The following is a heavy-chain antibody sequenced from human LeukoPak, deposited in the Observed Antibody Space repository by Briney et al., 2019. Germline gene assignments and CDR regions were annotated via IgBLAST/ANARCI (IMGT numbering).Heavy chain of an antibody. Sequence: GGSLRLSCAASGLTFSSYVMSWVRQAPGKGLEWVANMKPDGSEKYYVDSVKGRFTISRDNAKNSLYLQMNSLRAEDTAVYYCARSGAGSDYWGQGTLVTVSS. CDR1: GLTFSSYV. J-gene: IGHJ4*02. D-gene: IGHD1-14*01. V-gene: IGHV3-7*01. CDR2: MKPDGSEK. CDR3: ARSGAGSDY.